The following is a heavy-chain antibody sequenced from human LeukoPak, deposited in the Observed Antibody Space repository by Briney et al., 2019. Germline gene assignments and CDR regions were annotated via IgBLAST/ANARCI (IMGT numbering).Heavy chain of an antibody. Sequence: SVKVSCKASGGTFSSYAISWVRQAPGQGLEWMGRIIPILGIANYAQKFQGRVTITADKSTSTAYMELSSLRSEDTAVYYCARGPPHYGSGYWGQGTLVTVSS. D-gene: IGHD3-10*01. V-gene: IGHV1-69*04. CDR1: GGTFSSYA. J-gene: IGHJ4*02. CDR2: IIPILGIA. CDR3: ARGPPHYGSGY.